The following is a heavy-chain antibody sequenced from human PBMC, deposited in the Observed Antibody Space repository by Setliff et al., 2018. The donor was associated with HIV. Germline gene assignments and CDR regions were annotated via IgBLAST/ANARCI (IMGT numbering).Heavy chain of an antibody. V-gene: IGHV4-59*12. D-gene: IGHD5-18*01. CDR3: ARDESQVEVHRGYSYGSFDY. J-gene: IGHJ4*02. Sequence: SETLSLTCNVSGGSISNYYWTWMRQPPGKGLEWIAYISYSGNTHYHPALRSRLTRTRDTSKNQVSLTLRSVTAADTAVYYCARDESQVEVHRGYSYGSFDYWGQGTLVTVSS. CDR2: ISYSGNT. CDR1: GGSISNYY.